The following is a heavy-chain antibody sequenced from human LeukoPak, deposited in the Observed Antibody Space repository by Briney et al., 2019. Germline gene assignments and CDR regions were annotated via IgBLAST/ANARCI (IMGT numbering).Heavy chain of an antibody. Sequence: GASVKVSCKASGGTFSSYAISWVRQAPGQGLEWMGGIIPIFGTANYAQKFQGRVTITADESTSTAYMELSSLRSEDTAVYYCANYVEYYYDSSGYYSHWGQGTLVTVSS. V-gene: IGHV1-69*13. CDR2: IIPIFGTA. CDR3: ANYVEYYYDSSGYYSH. CDR1: GGTFSSYA. J-gene: IGHJ4*02. D-gene: IGHD3-22*01.